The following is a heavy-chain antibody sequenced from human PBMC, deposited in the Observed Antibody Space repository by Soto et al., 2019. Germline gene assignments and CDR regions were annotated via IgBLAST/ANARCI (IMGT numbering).Heavy chain of an antibody. Sequence: GGSLRLSCAASGFTFSSYAMHWVRQAPGKGLEWVAVISYDGSNKYYADSVKGRFTISRDNSKNTLYLQMNSLRAEDTAVYYCARERSLTTVVTHFDYWGQGTLVTVSS. D-gene: IGHD4-17*01. J-gene: IGHJ4*02. V-gene: IGHV3-30-3*01. CDR3: ARERSLTTVVTHFDY. CDR2: ISYDGSNK. CDR1: GFTFSSYA.